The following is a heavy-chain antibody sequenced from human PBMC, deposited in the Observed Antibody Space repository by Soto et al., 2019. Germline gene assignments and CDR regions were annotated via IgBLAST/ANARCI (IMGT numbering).Heavy chain of an antibody. CDR3: ARVNRGAFDH. Sequence: KTSETLSLTCTVSGGSIHDYYWVWIRQPPGKGLEWIGSIFYTGSTDYNPSLKSRVTLSLATSKNQFPLNLSSVTAADTAGYYCARVNRGAFDHWGQGALVTVSS. J-gene: IGHJ4*02. CDR2: IFYTGST. CDR1: GGSIHDYY. V-gene: IGHV4-59*13.